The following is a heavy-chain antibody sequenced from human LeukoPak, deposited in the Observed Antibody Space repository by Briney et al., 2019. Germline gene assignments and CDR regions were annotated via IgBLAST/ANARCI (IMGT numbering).Heavy chain of an antibody. CDR2: INHSGST. Sequence: PSGTLSLTCAVDGGSFSGYYWSWIRQPPGKGLEWIGEINHSGSTNYNPSLKSRVTISVDTSENQFSLKLSSVTAADTAVYYCAGSSGWRPSDYCGQGTLVTVSS. V-gene: IGHV4-34*01. CDR1: GGSFSGYY. CDR3: AGSSGWRPSDY. D-gene: IGHD6-19*01. J-gene: IGHJ4*02.